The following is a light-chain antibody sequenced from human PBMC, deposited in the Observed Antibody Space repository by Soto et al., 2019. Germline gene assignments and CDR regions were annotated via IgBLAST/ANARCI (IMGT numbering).Light chain of an antibody. J-gene: IGKJ4*01. Sequence: AIQMTQSPSSLSASVGDRVTITCRASQDIRNDLRWYQQKPGKAPKLLVYGISSLQSGVPSRFSGSGSGTDFTLTISSLQPEDFATYYCLQDYNYPLTFGGGTKVEIK. CDR1: QDIRND. V-gene: IGKV1-6*01. CDR3: LQDYNYPLT. CDR2: GIS.